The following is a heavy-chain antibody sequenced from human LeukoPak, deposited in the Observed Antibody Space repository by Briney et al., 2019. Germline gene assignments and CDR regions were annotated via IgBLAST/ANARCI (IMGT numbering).Heavy chain of an antibody. CDR2: IDGSGVST. J-gene: IGHJ4*02. D-gene: IGHD3-16*01. Sequence: GGSLRLSCATSGFTFRRYWMSWARQAPGKGLEWLSAIDGSGVSTYYADSVKGRFTISRDNSRSTLYLQINSLRAEDTAVYYCAKDRAGDMRGGDYWGQGILVTVSS. V-gene: IGHV3-23*01. CDR3: AKDRAGDMRGGDY. CDR1: GFTFRRYW.